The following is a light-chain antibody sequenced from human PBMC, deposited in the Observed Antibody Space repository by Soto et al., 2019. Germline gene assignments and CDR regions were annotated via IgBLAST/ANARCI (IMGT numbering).Light chain of an antibody. Sequence: ETVLPQSPGTLSLSPGERATLSCRASQSVSSKYLAWYQQKPGQAPRVLIYGTSIRASGVPERFSGGGSGTDFTLTITRLEPEDFAVYYCQQYGSSLFTFGPGTNVDFK. CDR3: QQYGSSLFT. CDR1: QSVSSKY. CDR2: GTS. J-gene: IGKJ3*01. V-gene: IGKV3-20*01.